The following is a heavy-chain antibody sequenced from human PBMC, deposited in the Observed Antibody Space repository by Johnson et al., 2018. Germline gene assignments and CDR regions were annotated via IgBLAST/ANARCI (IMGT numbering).Heavy chain of an antibody. D-gene: IGHD1-26*01. V-gene: IGHV3-7*01. CDR2: IKKDGSEK. J-gene: IGHJ1*01. CDR3: VGGVGWILQQ. CDR1: GFTFSNYW. Sequence: VQLVQSGGGLVPPGGSLRLSCAASGFTFSNYWMFWVRQAPGKGLEWVATIKKDGSEKLYVDSVKGRFTISRDNAKNSLYLQMNSLRDEDTAVYYWVGGVGWILQQWGQGTLVSVSS.